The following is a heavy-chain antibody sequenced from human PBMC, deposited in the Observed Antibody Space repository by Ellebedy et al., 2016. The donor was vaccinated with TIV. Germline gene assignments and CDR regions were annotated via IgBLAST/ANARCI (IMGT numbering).Heavy chain of an antibody. V-gene: IGHV1-8*01. CDR1: GYTFTSND. J-gene: IGHJ4*02. CDR2: MNPNSGNT. D-gene: IGHD5-18*01. Sequence: AASVKVSCKASGYTFTSNDINWVRQATGQGLEWMGWMNPNSGNTGYAQKFQGRVTMTRDFSKSTAYMDLGSLTSEDTAIYFCALCPRGHNQHFPYWGQGNVVTVSS. CDR3: ALCPRGHNQHFPY.